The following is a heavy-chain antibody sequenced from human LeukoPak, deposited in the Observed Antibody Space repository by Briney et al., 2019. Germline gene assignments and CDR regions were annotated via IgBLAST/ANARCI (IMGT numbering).Heavy chain of an antibody. CDR2: MNPNSGNT. J-gene: IGHJ5*02. V-gene: IGHV1-8*03. CDR3: ARGLRDNWFDP. CDR1: GYTFSSYA. Sequence: ASVKVSCKASGYTFSSYAISWVRQAPGQGLEWMGWMNPNSGNTGYAQKFQGRVTITRNTSISTAYMELSSLRSEDTAVYYCARGLRDNWFDPWGQGTLVTVSS.